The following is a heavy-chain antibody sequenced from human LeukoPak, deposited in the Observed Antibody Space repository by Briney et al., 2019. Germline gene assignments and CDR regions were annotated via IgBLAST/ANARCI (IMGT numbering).Heavy chain of an antibody. D-gene: IGHD3-16*01. Sequence: GGSLRLSCAASGFTFSSFAMSWVRQAPGKGLEWVSDISGSGGSTYYADSVTGRFTISRDNVKNMLYLQMNSLRAEDTAVYYCASLTFGPDYWGQGTLVTVSS. CDR1: GFTFSSFA. J-gene: IGHJ4*02. CDR3: ASLTFGPDY. V-gene: IGHV3-23*01. CDR2: ISGSGGST.